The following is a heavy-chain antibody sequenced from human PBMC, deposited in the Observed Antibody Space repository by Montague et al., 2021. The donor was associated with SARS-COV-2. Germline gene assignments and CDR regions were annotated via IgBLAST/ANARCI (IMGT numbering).Heavy chain of an antibody. CDR3: ARLGLGGYDILAGYYQSGMDV. CDR2: INYSGST. Sequence: SETLSLTCAVSGGSISSYSWSWIRQPPGKGLEWIGSINYSGSTNYNPSLKSRVTISVDTSKKQFSLKLSSVTAADTAVYYCARLGLGGYDILAGYYQSGMDVWGQGTTVTVSS. CDR1: GGSISSYS. J-gene: IGHJ6*02. V-gene: IGHV4-59*08. D-gene: IGHD3-9*01.